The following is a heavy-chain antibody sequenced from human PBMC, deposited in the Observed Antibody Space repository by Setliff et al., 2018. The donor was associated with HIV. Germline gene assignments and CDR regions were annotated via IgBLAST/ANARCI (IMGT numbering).Heavy chain of an antibody. D-gene: IGHD3-10*01. J-gene: IGHJ2*01. V-gene: IGHV4-30-4*08. CDR1: AGSISSSNYY. CDR2: IYNSGST. Sequence: SLTCPVSAGSISSSNYYWGWIRQPPGKGLEWIGYIYNSGSTYYEPSLRGRVTISIDRSKNQFSLKLNSVTAADTAVYYCARETNASGSLTAYWYFDLWGRGTLVTVSS. CDR3: ARETNASGSLTAYWYFDL.